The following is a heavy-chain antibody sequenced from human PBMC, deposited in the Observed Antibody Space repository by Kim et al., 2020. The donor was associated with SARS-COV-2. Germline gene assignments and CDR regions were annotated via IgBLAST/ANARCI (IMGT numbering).Heavy chain of an antibody. CDR1: GYSFTSYW. Sequence: GESLKISCKGSGYSFTSYWISWVRQMPGKGLEWMGRIDPSDSYTNYSPSFQGHVTISADKSISTAYLQWSSLKASDTAMYYCAVRFDQGYGSGSYGYWGQGTLVTVSS. CDR2: IDPSDSYT. CDR3: AVRFDQGYGSGSYGY. D-gene: IGHD3-10*01. J-gene: IGHJ4*02. V-gene: IGHV5-10-1*01.